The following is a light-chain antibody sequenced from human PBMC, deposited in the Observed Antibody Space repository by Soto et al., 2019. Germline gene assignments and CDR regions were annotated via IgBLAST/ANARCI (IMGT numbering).Light chain of an antibody. V-gene: IGKV3-15*01. CDR3: QQSNNWPYT. Sequence: EVVMTQSPATLSVSPGERATLSCRASQSVSDNLAWYQHKAGQAPRLLIYGASTRATGIPARFSGSGSGTDFTLTISSLQSEDFAVYYCQQSNNWPYTFGQGTKLDIK. J-gene: IGKJ2*01. CDR1: QSVSDN. CDR2: GAS.